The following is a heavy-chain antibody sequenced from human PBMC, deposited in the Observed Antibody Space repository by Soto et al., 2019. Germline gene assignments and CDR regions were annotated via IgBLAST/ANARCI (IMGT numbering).Heavy chain of an antibody. V-gene: IGHV3-11*01. D-gene: IGHD3-10*01. Sequence: LRLSCAASGFRFSDHYMTWIRQAPGKGLEWVSKISGGGTTTHYADSVKGRFTVSRDNAKNSLYLQMNSLRAEDTAVYYCAGDPYYYGSAFWGQGTLVTVSS. CDR1: GFRFSDHY. J-gene: IGHJ4*02. CDR3: AGDPYYYGSAF. CDR2: ISGGGTTT.